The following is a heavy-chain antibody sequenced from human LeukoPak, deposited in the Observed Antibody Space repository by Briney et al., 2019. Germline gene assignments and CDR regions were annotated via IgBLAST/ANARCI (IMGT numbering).Heavy chain of an antibody. V-gene: IGHV3-74*01. CDR1: GFTFSSNW. CDR2: INEDGSTT. D-gene: IGHD6-19*01. CDR3: AKHGSSGWYQPFDY. J-gene: IGHJ4*02. Sequence: GGSLRLSCAASGFTFSSNWMHWVRQAPGKGLVWVSRINEDGSTTNYADSVKGRSTIFRDNAKNSLSLQISSLRAEDTAVYYCAKHGSSGWYQPFDYWGQGILVIVSS.